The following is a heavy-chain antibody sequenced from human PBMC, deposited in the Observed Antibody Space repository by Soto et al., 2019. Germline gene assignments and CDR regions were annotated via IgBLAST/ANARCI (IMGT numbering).Heavy chain of an antibody. D-gene: IGHD3-22*01. CDR1: GYTFISYG. Sequence: GASVKVSCKASGYTFISYGISWVRQAPGQGLEWMGRINPIHGIANYAQKFQGRVTITTDKSTSTAYMELSSLRSEDTAVYYCASTLRGYYDSSGYFLTQLDPWGQGTLVTVLL. V-gene: IGHV1-69*04. CDR2: INPIHGIA. J-gene: IGHJ5*02. CDR3: ASTLRGYYDSSGYFLTQLDP.